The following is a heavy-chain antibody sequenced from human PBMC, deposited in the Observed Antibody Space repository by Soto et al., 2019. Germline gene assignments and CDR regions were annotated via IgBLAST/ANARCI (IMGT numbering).Heavy chain of an antibody. CDR3: AKDPPY. V-gene: IGHV3-30*18. Sequence: QVQLVESGGGVVQPGRSLRLSCVASGFTFSSYGMHWVRQAPGKGLEWVAVISYDGSNKYYADSVKGRFTISRDNSKNTLYLQMNSLRAEDTAVYYCAKDPPYWGQGTLVTVSS. J-gene: IGHJ4*02. CDR2: ISYDGSNK. CDR1: GFTFSSYG.